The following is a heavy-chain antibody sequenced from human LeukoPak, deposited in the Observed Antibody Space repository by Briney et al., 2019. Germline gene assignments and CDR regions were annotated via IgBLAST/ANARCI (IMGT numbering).Heavy chain of an antibody. J-gene: IGHJ4*02. V-gene: IGHV4-34*01. Sequence: PSETLSLTCAVYGGSFSGYYWSWIRQPPGKGLEWIGEINHSGSTNYTPSLKSRVNISVDTSKNQFSLKLSSVSAADTAVYYSARRSRYYFDWLLGCFDYWGQGTLVTVSS. CDR2: INHSGST. CDR3: ARRSRYYFDWLLGCFDY. CDR1: GGSFSGYY. D-gene: IGHD3-9*01.